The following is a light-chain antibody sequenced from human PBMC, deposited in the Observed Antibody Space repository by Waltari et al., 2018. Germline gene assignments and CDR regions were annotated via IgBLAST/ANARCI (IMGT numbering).Light chain of an antibody. Sequence: QSALTQPASVSGSPGQSITISRTGPSSDVGGYNYVSWYQQHPGKAPQHMVYDVSKRPSGVSKRFSGSKAGSTASLTISGLQAEDEADYYCSSYTTSSVVFGGGTNLTVL. CDR1: SSDVGGYNY. CDR2: DVS. CDR3: SSYTTSSVV. J-gene: IGLJ2*01. V-gene: IGLV2-14*01.